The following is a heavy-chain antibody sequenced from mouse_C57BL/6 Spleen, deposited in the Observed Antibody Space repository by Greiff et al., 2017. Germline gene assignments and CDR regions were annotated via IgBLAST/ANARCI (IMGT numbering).Heavy chain of an antibody. V-gene: IGHV1-22*01. J-gene: IGHJ1*03. CDR3: ARYYYGSSHWYFDV. CDR1: GYTFTDYN. Sequence: EVKLMESGPELVKPGASVKMSCKASGYTFTDYNMHWVKQSHGKSLEWIGYINPNNGGTSYNQKFKGKATLTVNKSSSTAYMELRSLTSEDSAVYYCARYYYGSSHWYFDVWGTGTTVTVSS. D-gene: IGHD1-1*01. CDR2: INPNNGGT.